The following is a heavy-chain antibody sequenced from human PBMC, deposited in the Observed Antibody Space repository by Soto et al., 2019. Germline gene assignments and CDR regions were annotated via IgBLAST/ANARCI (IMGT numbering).Heavy chain of an antibody. CDR3: ARETPYVCSSTSCSLNYGMDV. CDR1: GLTFSSYA. J-gene: IGHJ6*02. Sequence: VQLVESGGGVVQPGRSLRLSCAASGLTFSSYAMHWVRQAPGKGLEWVAVISYDGSNKYYANAVEGRFTIPRDNSKKTLYLEQNSLGAEGTAVYYCARETPYVCSSTSCSLNYGMDVWGQGTTVTVAS. V-gene: IGHV3-30-3*01. CDR2: ISYDGSNK. D-gene: IGHD2-2*01.